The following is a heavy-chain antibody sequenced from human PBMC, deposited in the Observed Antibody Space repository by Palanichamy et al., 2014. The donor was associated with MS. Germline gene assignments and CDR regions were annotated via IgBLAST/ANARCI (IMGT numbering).Heavy chain of an antibody. CDR2: IRSKAHGGTT. V-gene: IGHV3-49*03. Sequence: EVQLVESGGGLVQPGRSLRLSCTSSGFTFGDYAMTWFRQAPGKGLEWVGFIRSKAHGGTTEYAASAKGRFTVSRDDSKSIGYLQMNSLKTEDTAVYYCTTSPGYSYGHFWGQGTLVTISS. J-gene: IGHJ4*02. CDR1: GFTFGDYA. CDR3: TTSPGYSYGHF. D-gene: IGHD5-18*01.